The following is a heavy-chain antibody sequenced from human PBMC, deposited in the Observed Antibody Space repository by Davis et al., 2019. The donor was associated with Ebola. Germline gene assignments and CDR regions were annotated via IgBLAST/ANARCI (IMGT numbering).Heavy chain of an antibody. J-gene: IGHJ6*02. V-gene: IGHV4-31*03. D-gene: IGHD5-18*01. CDR3: ARDLTWIQPTYGMDV. CDR2: IYYSGST. Sequence: PSETLSLTCTVSGGSISRGGYYWSWIRQHPGKGLEWIGYIYYSGSTYYNPSLKSRVTISVDTSKNQFSLKLSSVTAADTAVYYCARDLTWIQPTYGMDVWGQGTTVTVAS. CDR1: GGSISRGGYY.